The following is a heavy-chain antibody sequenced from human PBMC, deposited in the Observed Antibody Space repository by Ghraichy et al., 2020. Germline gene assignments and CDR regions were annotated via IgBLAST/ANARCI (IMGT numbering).Heavy chain of an antibody. V-gene: IGHV4-34*01. J-gene: IGHJ5*02. Sequence: SETLSLTCAVYGGSFSGYYWSWIRQPPGKGLEWIGEINHSGSTNYNPSLKSRVTISVDTSKNQFSLKLSSVTAADTAVYYCARLYCSGGSCSWFDPWGQGTLVTVSP. CDR3: ARLYCSGGSCSWFDP. CDR2: INHSGST. D-gene: IGHD2-15*01. CDR1: GGSFSGYY.